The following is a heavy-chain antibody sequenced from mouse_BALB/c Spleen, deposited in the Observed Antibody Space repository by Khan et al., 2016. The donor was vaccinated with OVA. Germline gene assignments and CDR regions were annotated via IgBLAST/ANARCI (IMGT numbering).Heavy chain of an antibody. V-gene: IGHV3-2*02. Sequence: EVQLQESGPGLVKPSQSLSLTCTVTGYSITSGYAWNWIRQFPGNKLEWMGYISYSCVTSYTPSLKSRISITRDTSKNQFFLQLNSVTTEDTATYYCARGNNYGYYFDYWGQGTTLTVSS. D-gene: IGHD1-1*01. J-gene: IGHJ2*01. CDR2: ISYSCVT. CDR3: ARGNNYGYYFDY. CDR1: GYSITSGYA.